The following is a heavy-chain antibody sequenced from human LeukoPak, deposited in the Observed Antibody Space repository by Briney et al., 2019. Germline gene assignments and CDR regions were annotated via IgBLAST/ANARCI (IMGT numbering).Heavy chain of an antibody. J-gene: IGHJ3*02. D-gene: IGHD1-14*01. CDR1: GFTFSSYA. CDR2: ISYDGSNK. V-gene: IGHV3-30*14. Sequence: GGSLRLSCAASGFTFSSYAMHWVRQAPGKGLEWVAVISYDGSNKYYADSVKGRFTISRDNSKNTLYLQMNSLRAEDTAVYYCASAYTDDAFDIWGQGTMVTVSS. CDR3: ASAYTDDAFDI.